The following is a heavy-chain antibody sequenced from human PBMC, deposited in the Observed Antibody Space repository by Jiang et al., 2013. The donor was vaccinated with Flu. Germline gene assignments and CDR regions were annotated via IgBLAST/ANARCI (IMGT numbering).Heavy chain of an antibody. CDR2: ISGSGGST. D-gene: IGHD2-2*01. CDR1: GFTFSSYA. J-gene: IGHJ4*02. CDR3: ARNPRVVPAAKYYFDY. Sequence: VQLLESGGGLVQPGGSLRLSCAASGFTFSSYAMSWVRQAPGKGLEWVSAISGSGGSTYYADSVKGRFTISRDNSKNTLYLQINSLRAEDTAVYYCARNPRVVPAAKYYFDYWGQGTLVTVSS. V-gene: IGHV3-23*01.